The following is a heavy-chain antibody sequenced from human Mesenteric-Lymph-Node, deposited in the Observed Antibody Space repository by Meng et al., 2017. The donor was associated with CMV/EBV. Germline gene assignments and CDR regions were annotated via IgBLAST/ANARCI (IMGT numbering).Heavy chain of an antibody. Sequence: GSLRLSCSVYGGSIRSYYLTWIRQPPGKGLEWIGHISNSGSPNYNPSLWSRVTTLADTSKNQFSLTLTSVTAADTALYFCARGFCSGGSCYPGAYWGQGALVTVSS. V-gene: IGHV4-59*01. CDR2: ISNSGSP. CDR3: ARGFCSGGSCYPGAY. CDR1: GGSIRSYY. D-gene: IGHD2-15*01. J-gene: IGHJ4*02.